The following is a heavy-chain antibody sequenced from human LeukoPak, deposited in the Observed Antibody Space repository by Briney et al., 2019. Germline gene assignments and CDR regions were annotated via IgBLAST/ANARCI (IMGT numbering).Heavy chain of an antibody. Sequence: PGRSLRLSCAASGFTFSSYGMHWVRQAPGKGLEWVAFIRYDGSNKYYADSVKGRFTISRDNSKNTLYLQMNSLRAEDTAVYYCARGRADYSNYRGEPWFDYWGQGTLVTVSS. V-gene: IGHV3-30*02. CDR3: ARGRADYSNYRGEPWFDY. J-gene: IGHJ4*02. CDR2: IRYDGSNK. D-gene: IGHD4-11*01. CDR1: GFTFSSYG.